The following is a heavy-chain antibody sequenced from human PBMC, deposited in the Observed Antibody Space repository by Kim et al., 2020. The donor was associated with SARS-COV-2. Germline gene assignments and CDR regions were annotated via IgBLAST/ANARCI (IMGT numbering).Heavy chain of an antibody. D-gene: IGHD6-13*01. CDR1: GFTFSSYG. Sequence: GGSLRLSCAASGFTFSSYGMHWVRQAPGKGLEWVAVISYDGSNKYYADSVKGRFTISRDNSKNTLYLQMNSLRAEDTAVYYCAKDRSSSWWYYYGMDVWGQGTTVTVSS. J-gene: IGHJ6*02. CDR3: AKDRSSSWWYYYGMDV. V-gene: IGHV3-30*18. CDR2: ISYDGSNK.